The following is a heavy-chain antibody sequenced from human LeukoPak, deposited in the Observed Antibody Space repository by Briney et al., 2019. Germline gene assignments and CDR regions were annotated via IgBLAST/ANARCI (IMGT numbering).Heavy chain of an antibody. J-gene: IGHJ4*02. CDR1: GYTFTGYY. D-gene: IGHD2-2*01. V-gene: IGHV1-2*02. CDR3: ASRYCSSTSCYFFDY. Sequence: ASVKVSCKASGYTFTGYYMHWVRQAPGQGLEWMGWINPNSGGANYAQKFQGRVTMTRDTSISTAYMELSRLRSDGTAVYYCASRYCSSTSCYFFDYWGQGTLVTVSS. CDR2: INPNSGGA.